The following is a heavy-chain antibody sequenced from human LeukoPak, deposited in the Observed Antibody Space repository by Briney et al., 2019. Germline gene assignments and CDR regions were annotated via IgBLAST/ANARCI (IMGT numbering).Heavy chain of an antibody. CDR1: GFTFSSYD. CDR3: ARVGDSSGSYDY. J-gene: IGHJ4*02. CDR2: IGTAGDT. V-gene: IGHV3-13*01. Sequence: GGSLRLSCAASGFTFSSYDMPWVRQATGKGLEWVSAIGTAGDTYYPGSVKGRFTISRENAKNSLYLQMNSLRAGDTAVYYCARVGDSSGSYDYWGQGTLVTVSS. D-gene: IGHD3-22*01.